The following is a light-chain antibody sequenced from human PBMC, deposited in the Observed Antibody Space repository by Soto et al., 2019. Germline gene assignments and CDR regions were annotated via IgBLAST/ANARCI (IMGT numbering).Light chain of an antibody. V-gene: IGKV3-15*01. CDR1: QSLGSD. CDR3: QQYNNWPLT. CDR2: GAS. J-gene: IGKJ5*01. Sequence: EIVMTQSPGTLSLSPGDTATLSCRASQSLGSDLAWYQQKPGQAPRLLIFGASARPTGIPARISGSGSGTEFTLTISSLRSEDFAVYYCQQYNNWPLTFGQGTRLEIK.